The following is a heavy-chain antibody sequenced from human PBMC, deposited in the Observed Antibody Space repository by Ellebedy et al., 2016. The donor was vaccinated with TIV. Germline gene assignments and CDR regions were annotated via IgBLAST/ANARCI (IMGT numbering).Heavy chain of an antibody. D-gene: IGHD3-10*01. CDR3: ARGPHGSSSPAFDI. CDR1: GGSISSYY. Sequence: MPSETLSLTCTVSGGSISSYYWSWIRQPPGKGLEWIGYIYYSGSTNYNPSLKSRVTISVDTSKNQFSLKLSSVTAADTAVYYCARGPHGSSSPAFDIWGQGTMVTVSS. CDR2: IYYSGST. V-gene: IGHV4-59*12. J-gene: IGHJ3*02.